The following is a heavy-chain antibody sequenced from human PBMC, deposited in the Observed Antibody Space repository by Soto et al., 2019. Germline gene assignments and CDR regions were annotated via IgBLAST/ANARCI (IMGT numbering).Heavy chain of an antibody. CDR3: AGSRIAAAGSDYYYGMDV. V-gene: IGHV3-30-3*01. CDR2: ISYDGSNK. CDR1: GFTFSSYA. Sequence: QVQLVESGGGVVQPGRSLRLSCAASGFTFSSYAMHWVRQAPGKGLEWVAVISYDGSNKYYADSVKGRFTISRDNSKNTLYLQTNSLRAEDTAVYYCAGSRIAAAGSDYYYGMDVWGQGTTVTVSS. J-gene: IGHJ6*02. D-gene: IGHD6-13*01.